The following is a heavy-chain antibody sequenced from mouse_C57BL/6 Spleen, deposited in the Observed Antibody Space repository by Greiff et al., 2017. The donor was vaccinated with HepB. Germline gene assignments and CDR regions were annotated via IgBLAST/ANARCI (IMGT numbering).Heavy chain of an antibody. V-gene: IGHV1-80*01. D-gene: IGHD1-1*01. CDR2: IYPGDGDT. CDR3: ARGGTTVVAFDY. CDR1: GYAFRSYW. Sequence: QVQLQQSGAELVKPGASVKISCKASGYAFRSYWMNWVKQRPGKGLEWIGQIYPGDGDTNYNRKFKGKATLTADKSSSTAYMQLIGLTSEDSAVYFCARGGTTVVAFDYWGQGTTLTVSS. J-gene: IGHJ2*01.